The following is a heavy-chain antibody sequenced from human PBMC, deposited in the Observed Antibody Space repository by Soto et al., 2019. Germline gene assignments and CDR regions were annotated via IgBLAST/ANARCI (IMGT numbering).Heavy chain of an antibody. J-gene: IGHJ5*02. CDR2: IIPIFGTA. CDR3: AREGRGSSYNWNWFDP. V-gene: IGHV1-69*13. CDR1: GGTFSSYA. D-gene: IGHD6-6*01. Sequence: ASVKVSCKASGGTFSSYAISWVRQAPGQGLEWMGGIIPIFGTANYAQKFQGRVTITADESTSTAYMELSSLRSEDTAVYYCAREGRGSSYNWNWFDPWGQGTLVTVSS.